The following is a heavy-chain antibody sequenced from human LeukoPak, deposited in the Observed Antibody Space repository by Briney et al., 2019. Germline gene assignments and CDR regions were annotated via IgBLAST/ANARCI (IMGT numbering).Heavy chain of an antibody. D-gene: IGHD6-13*01. V-gene: IGHV5-51*01. CDR2: IYPGDSDT. CDR1: GYSFTSHW. J-gene: IGHJ4*02. Sequence: GESLKISCKGSGYSFTSHWIGWVRQMPGKGLEWMGIIYPGDSDTRYSPSFQGQVTISADKSISTAYLQWSSLKASDTAMYYCARLGGTGSSWQKSPLDYWGQGTLVTVSS. CDR3: ARLGGTGSSWQKSPLDY.